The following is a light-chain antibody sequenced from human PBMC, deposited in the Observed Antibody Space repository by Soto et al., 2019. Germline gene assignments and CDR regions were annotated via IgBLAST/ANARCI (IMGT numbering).Light chain of an antibody. CDR2: GAS. Sequence: EIVLTQSPGTLSLSPGERATLSCRASQSVSSSYLAWYQQKPGQSPRLLIYGASSRATGIPDRFSGSGSGTEFRITISRLEAEDVAEYYCQQYGSSPPITFGQGTRLEVK. V-gene: IGKV3-20*01. CDR3: QQYGSSPPIT. CDR1: QSVSSSY. J-gene: IGKJ5*01.